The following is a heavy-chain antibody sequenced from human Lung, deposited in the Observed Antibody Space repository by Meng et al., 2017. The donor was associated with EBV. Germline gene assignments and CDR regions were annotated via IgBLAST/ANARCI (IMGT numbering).Heavy chain of an antibody. CDR1: GYTFSTYT. J-gene: IGHJ5*02. D-gene: IGHD2/OR15-2a*01. V-gene: IGHV7-4-1*02. CDR2: ISTNTGTP. CDR3: ARGGNFDP. Sequence: LPLVQAGFELKKPGSSVKVSCKASGYTFSTYTINWVRQAHGRGLEWMGWISTNTGTPTYTQGFTGRSVFSLDTSVSTAYLQISSLKAEDTVVYYCARGGNFDPWGQGTLVTVSS.